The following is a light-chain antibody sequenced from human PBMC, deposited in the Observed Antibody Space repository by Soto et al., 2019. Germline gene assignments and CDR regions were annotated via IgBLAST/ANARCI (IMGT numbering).Light chain of an antibody. CDR2: DVS. CDR1: QSINAW. CDR3: QQYHRYST. J-gene: IGKJ1*01. Sequence: DIHMTQAPSTLSASVGDRVTITCRASQSINAWLAWYQQKPGKAPXXLIYDVSTLASGVPSRFSGSASGTEFTLTISNLESDDFASYYCQQYHRYSTFGQGTKVDIK. V-gene: IGKV1-5*01.